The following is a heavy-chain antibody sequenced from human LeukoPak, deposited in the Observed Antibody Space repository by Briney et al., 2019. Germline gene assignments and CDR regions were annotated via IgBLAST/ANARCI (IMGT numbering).Heavy chain of an antibody. Sequence: KPGGSLRLSCAASGFTFSSYGMHWVRQAPGKGLEWVAFIRYDGSNKYYADSVKGRFTISRDNSKNSLYLQMNSLRAEDTAVYYCARAPPDGLQFDYWGQGTLVTVSS. D-gene: IGHD4-11*01. CDR1: GFTFSSYG. CDR2: IRYDGSNK. CDR3: ARAPPDGLQFDY. V-gene: IGHV3-30*02. J-gene: IGHJ4*02.